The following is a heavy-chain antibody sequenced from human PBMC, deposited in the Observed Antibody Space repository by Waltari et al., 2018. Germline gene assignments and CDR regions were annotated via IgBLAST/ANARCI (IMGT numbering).Heavy chain of an antibody. Sequence: QVQLQQWGAGLLKPSETLSLTCAVYGGSFSGYYWSWIRQPPGKGLEWLGEINQSGSTNYNPSLKSRVTISVDTSKNQFSLKLSSVTAADTAVYYCARVLPPIPAARKRNWFDPWGQGTLVTVSS. V-gene: IGHV4-34*01. D-gene: IGHD2-2*01. CDR1: GGSFSGYY. J-gene: IGHJ5*02. CDR2: INQSGST. CDR3: ARVLPPIPAARKRNWFDP.